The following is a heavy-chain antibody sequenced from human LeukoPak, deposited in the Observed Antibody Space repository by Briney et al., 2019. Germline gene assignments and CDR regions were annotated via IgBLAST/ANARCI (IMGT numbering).Heavy chain of an antibody. CDR2: ISAYNGNT. Sequence: GASVKVSCKASGYTFTSYGISWVRQAPGQGLEWMGWISAYNGNTSYAQKLQGRITMTTDTSTSTAYMELRSLRSDDTAVYYCARARKYQLLSNFDYWGQGTLVTVSS. J-gene: IGHJ4*02. D-gene: IGHD2-2*01. CDR1: GYTFTSYG. CDR3: ARARKYQLLSNFDY. V-gene: IGHV1-18*01.